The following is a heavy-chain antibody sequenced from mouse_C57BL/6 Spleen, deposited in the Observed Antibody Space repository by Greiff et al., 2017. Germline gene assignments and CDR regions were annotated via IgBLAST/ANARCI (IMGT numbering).Heavy chain of an antibody. CDR1: GYAFSSYW. CDR2: IYPGDGDT. Sequence: VQLQQSGAELVKPGASVKISCKASGYAFSSYWMNWVKPRPGKGLEWIGQIYPGDGDTKYNGKFKGKATLTADKASSTAYMQLSSLTSEDSAVYFCASGSGRWFAFWGKGTLVTVSA. CDR3: ASGSGRWFAF. D-gene: IGHD4-1*01. J-gene: IGHJ3*01. V-gene: IGHV1-80*01.